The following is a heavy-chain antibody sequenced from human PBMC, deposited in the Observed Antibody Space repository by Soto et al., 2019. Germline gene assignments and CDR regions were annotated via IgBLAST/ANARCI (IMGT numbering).Heavy chain of an antibody. V-gene: IGHV1-8*01. CDR3: EVTAAGY. CDR1: GYTFTKYD. D-gene: IGHD2-21*02. J-gene: IGHJ4*02. CDR2: VSPDHGNA. Sequence: QVQVVQSRAEVKKPGASVKVSCKTSGYTFTKYDINLVRQAPGQGLEWMGWVSPDHGNAGSAPQFQGRITMTSDTSTSTVYMELNNLTSDDTAVYFFEVTAAGYWGQGTMLTVSS.